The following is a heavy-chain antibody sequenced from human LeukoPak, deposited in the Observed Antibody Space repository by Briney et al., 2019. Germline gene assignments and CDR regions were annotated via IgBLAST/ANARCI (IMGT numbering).Heavy chain of an antibody. CDR3: ARSGNYFDY. V-gene: IGHV3-48*03. Sequence: GGSLRLSCAASGFTFSSYEMNWVRQAPGKGLEWVSYISSSGSTIYYADSVKGRFTISRDNAKNSLYLQMSSLRAEDTAMYYCARSGNYFDYWGQGTLVTVSS. CDR1: GFTFSSYE. CDR2: ISSSGSTI. J-gene: IGHJ4*02.